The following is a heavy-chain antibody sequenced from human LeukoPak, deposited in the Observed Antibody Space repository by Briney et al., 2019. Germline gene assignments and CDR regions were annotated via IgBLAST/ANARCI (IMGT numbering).Heavy chain of an antibody. D-gene: IGHD3-22*01. J-gene: IGHJ6*02. CDR2: IGSGGSTK. CDR3: ARETFDSMDV. CDR1: GFTFRSYE. V-gene: IGHV3-48*03. Sequence: HSGGSLRLSCAASGFTFRSYEMNWVRQAPGKGLEWVSYIGSGGSTKYYADSVMGRFTISRDNARKSLYLQMNSLRAEDTAVYYCARETFDSMDVWGQGTTVTVS.